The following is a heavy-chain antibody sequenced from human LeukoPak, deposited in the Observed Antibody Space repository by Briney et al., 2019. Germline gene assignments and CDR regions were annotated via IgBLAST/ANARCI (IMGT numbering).Heavy chain of an antibody. Sequence: PGGSLRLSCAASGFSFSSYRMNWVRQAPGKGLEWVSSFSNSGDYIHYADSVKGRFTISRDKSKNSLYLQMNSLRAEDTAVYYCARGPSEYSGSYYYYMDVWGKGTTVTISS. V-gene: IGHV3-21*04. D-gene: IGHD1-26*01. CDR3: ARGPSEYSGSYYYYMDV. J-gene: IGHJ6*03. CDR2: FSNSGDYI. CDR1: GFSFSSYR.